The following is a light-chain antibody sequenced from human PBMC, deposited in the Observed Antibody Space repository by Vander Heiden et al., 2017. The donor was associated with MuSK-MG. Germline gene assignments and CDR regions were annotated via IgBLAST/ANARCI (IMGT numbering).Light chain of an antibody. Sequence: DIVMTQSPASLAVSLGGRATINCKSSQSVLYSSNNKNYLSWYQQKPGQPPKLLIYWASTRESGVPDRFSGSGSGTDFTLTISSLQAEDVAVYYCQQYYSTPPWTFGQGTKVEIK. CDR2: WAS. CDR3: QQYYSTPPWT. J-gene: IGKJ1*01. CDR1: QSVLYSSNNKNY. V-gene: IGKV4-1*01.